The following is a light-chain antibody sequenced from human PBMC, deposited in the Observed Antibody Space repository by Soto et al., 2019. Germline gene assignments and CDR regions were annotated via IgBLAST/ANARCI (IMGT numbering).Light chain of an antibody. CDR2: GAS. J-gene: IGKJ2*01. Sequence: EIVLTQSPGTLSLSPGERATLSCRASQSVSSSYLAWYQQKPGQAPRLLIYGASSRATGIPDRFSGSGSGTDFTLTISRLEPEDFAVYYCQKYGSSPSTFGQGTTLEIK. V-gene: IGKV3-20*01. CDR1: QSVSSSY. CDR3: QKYGSSPST.